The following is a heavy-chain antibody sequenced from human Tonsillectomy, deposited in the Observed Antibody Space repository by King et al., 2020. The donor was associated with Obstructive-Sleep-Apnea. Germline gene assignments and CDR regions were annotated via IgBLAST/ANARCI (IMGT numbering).Heavy chain of an antibody. D-gene: IGHD6-13*01. Sequence: DVQLVESGGDLVQPGGSLRLSCAASGFTFSNYAMAGVRQAPGKGLEWVSVISDGGDTTYHADSVKGRLTISRDNSKNTLYLQMNSLRGEDTAVYYCAKRAQQLLGYFDYWGQGTLVTVSS. V-gene: IGHV3-23*04. J-gene: IGHJ4*02. CDR1: GFTFSNYA. CDR2: ISDGGDTT. CDR3: AKRAQQLLGYFDY.